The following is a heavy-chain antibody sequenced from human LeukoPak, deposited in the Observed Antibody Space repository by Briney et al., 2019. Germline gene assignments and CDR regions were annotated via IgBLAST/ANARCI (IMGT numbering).Heavy chain of an antibody. CDR1: GFTFSSYG. V-gene: IGHV3-23*01. CDR2: ISGSGGST. D-gene: IGHD3-10*01. Sequence: GGSLRLSCAASGFTFSSYGMRWVRQAPGKGLEWVSAISGSGGSTYYADSVKGRFTISRDNSKNTLYLQMNSLRAEDTAVYYCAKDFSLIRITFMGVWGKGTTVTVSS. J-gene: IGHJ6*03. CDR3: AKDFSLIRITFMGV.